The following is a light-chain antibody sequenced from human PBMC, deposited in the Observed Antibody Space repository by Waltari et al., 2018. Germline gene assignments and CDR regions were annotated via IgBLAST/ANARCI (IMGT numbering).Light chain of an antibody. J-gene: IGKJ4*01. CDR3: QQSSERPVT. V-gene: IGKV3-11*01. CDR1: QRISRN. Sequence: EIVLTQSPATLSLSPGERATLFCRASQRISRNLGWYQQKLGQAPRLLIYDASNRATGIPARFSGSGSGTDFTLTISSLEPEDCAVYYCQQSSERPVTFGGGTKVEIK. CDR2: DAS.